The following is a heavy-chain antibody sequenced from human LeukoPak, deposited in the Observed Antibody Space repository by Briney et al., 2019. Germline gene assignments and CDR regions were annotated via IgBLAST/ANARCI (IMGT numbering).Heavy chain of an antibody. CDR2: ISAYNGNT. Sequence: ASVKVSCKASGGTFSSYTISWVRQAPGQGLEWMGWISAYNGNTNYAQKLQGRVTMTTDTSTSTAYMELRSLRSDDTAVYYCATRGDYGDMDYWGQGTLVTVSS. J-gene: IGHJ4*02. CDR1: GGTFSSYT. V-gene: IGHV1-18*01. CDR3: ATRGDYGDMDY. D-gene: IGHD4-17*01.